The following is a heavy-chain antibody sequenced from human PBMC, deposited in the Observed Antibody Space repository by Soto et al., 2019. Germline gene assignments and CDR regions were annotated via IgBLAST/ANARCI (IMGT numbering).Heavy chain of an antibody. CDR3: ARARFGEPPNRFDP. CDR1: GFTFSSYW. J-gene: IGHJ5*02. Sequence: PGGSLRLSCAASGFTFSSYWMHWVRQVPGKGLVWVSHIDTDGSSTSYADSVKGRFTISRDNAKNSLYLQMNSLRAEDTAVYYCARARFGEPPNRFDPWGQGTLVTVSS. CDR2: IDTDGSST. D-gene: IGHD3-10*01. V-gene: IGHV3-74*01.